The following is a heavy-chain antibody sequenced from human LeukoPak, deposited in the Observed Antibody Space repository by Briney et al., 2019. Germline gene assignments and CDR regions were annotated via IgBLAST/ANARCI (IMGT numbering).Heavy chain of an antibody. Sequence: GASVKVSCKVSGNTLTELSMHWVRQAPGKGLEWMGGFDPEDGETIYAQKFQGRVTMTEDTSTDTAYMELSSLRAEDTAVYYCVRGELVVTVRYFDFWGQGTLVTVSS. D-gene: IGHD2-21*02. CDR3: VRGELVVTVRYFDF. CDR1: GNTLTELS. CDR2: FDPEDGET. V-gene: IGHV1-24*01. J-gene: IGHJ4*02.